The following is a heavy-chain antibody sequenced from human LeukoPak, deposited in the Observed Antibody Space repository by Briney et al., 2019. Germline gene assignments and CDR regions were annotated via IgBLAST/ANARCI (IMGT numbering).Heavy chain of an antibody. V-gene: IGHV1-2*02. CDR3: ARDWGRRGYYDFWSGDDNRFDP. J-gene: IGHJ5*02. CDR1: GYTFTGYY. CDR2: INPNSGGT. D-gene: IGHD3-3*01. Sequence: ASVKVSCKASGYTFTGYYMHWVRQAPGQGLEWTGWINPNSGGTNYAQKFQGRVTMTRDTSIITAYMELSRLRSDDTAVYYCARDWGRRGYYDFWSGDDNRFDPWGQGTLVTVSS.